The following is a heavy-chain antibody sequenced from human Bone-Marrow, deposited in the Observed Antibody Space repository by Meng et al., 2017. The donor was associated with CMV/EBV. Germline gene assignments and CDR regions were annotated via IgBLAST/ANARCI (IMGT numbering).Heavy chain of an antibody. CDR3: ARARPNWNPDYYYYGMDV. V-gene: IGHV3-30*03. CDR2: ISYDGSNK. Sequence: GESLKISCAASGFTFSSYSMNWVRQAPGKGLEWVAVISYDGSNKYYADSVKGRFTISRDNSKNTLYLQMNSLRAEDTAVYYCARARPNWNPDYYYYGMDVWGQGTTVTVYS. CDR1: GFTFSSYS. D-gene: IGHD1-1*01. J-gene: IGHJ6*02.